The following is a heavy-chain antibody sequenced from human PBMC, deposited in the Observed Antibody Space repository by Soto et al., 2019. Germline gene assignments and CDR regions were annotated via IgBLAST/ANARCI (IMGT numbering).Heavy chain of an antibody. CDR3: TIPVEAADY. CDR1: GFTFSGSA. Sequence: EVQLVESGGGLVQPGGSLKLSCAASGFTFSGSAMHWVRQASGKGLEWVGRIRSKANSYATAYAASVKGRSTSSRDDSKNTAYLQMNSLKTEDTAVYYCTIPVEAADYWGQGTLVTVSS. V-gene: IGHV3-73*01. J-gene: IGHJ4*02. D-gene: IGHD2-15*01. CDR2: IRSKANSYAT.